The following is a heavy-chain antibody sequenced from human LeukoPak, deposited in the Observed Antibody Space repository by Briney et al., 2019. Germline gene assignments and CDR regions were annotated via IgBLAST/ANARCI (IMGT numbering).Heavy chain of an antibody. Sequence: GGSLRLSCAASGFTFDDYAMHWVRQVPGKGLEWVSGFSWNGGAIGYADSVRGRFTISRDNAKTSLYLQMNSLRTEDTALYYCAKAAVDSSGYYHYFDYWGQGTLVTVSS. V-gene: IGHV3-9*01. CDR2: FSWNGGAI. CDR3: AKAAVDSSGYYHYFDY. CDR1: GFTFDDYA. D-gene: IGHD3-22*01. J-gene: IGHJ4*02.